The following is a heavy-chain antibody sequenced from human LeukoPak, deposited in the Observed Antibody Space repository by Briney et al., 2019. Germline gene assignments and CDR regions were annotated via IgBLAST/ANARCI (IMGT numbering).Heavy chain of an antibody. Sequence: ASVKVSCKASGYTFTSYYIHWVRQAPGQRLEWMGRILPNSDTTNYAQKFQGRVTLTRDTSISTAYMELSRLTSDDTAIYYCARTSTAGTIYYYMDVWGKGTAVTVSS. CDR2: ILPNSDTT. V-gene: IGHV1-2*06. J-gene: IGHJ6*03. CDR1: GYTFTSYY. CDR3: ARTSTAGTIYYYMDV. D-gene: IGHD6-13*01.